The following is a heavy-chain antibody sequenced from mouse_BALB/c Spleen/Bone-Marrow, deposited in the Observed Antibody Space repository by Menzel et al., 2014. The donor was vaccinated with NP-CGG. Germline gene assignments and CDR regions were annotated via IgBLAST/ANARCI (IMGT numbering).Heavy chain of an antibody. V-gene: IGHV2-9*02. CDR2: IWAGGRP. D-gene: IGHD2-4*01. CDR1: GFSLTSYG. Sequence: VMLVESGPGLVAPSQSLSITCTVSGFSLTSYGGHWVRQPPGKGLEWLGVIWAGGRPNYIAALMSRLSISKHNSKSQVFLKMNRLQTDDTAMYYCARVSSTMISTVFAYWGQGTLVTVSA. J-gene: IGHJ3*01. CDR3: ARVSSTMISTVFAY.